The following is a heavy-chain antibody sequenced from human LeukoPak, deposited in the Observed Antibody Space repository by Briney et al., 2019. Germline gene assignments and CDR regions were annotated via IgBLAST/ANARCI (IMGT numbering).Heavy chain of an antibody. D-gene: IGHD3-16*02. Sequence: PGGSLRLSCAASGFTFSGYAMSWVRQALGKGLEWVSAISGSGGSTYYADSVKSRFTISRDNSKNTLYLQMNSLRAEDTAVYYCASTMLTFGGVIARFDYWGQGTLVTVSS. CDR1: GFTFSGYA. V-gene: IGHV3-23*01. J-gene: IGHJ4*02. CDR2: ISGSGGST. CDR3: ASTMLTFGGVIARFDY.